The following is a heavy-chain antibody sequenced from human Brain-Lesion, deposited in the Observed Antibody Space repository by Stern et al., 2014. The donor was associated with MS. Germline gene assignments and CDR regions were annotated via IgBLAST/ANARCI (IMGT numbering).Heavy chain of an antibody. J-gene: IGHJ4*02. D-gene: IGHD1-26*01. CDR1: GGSISSSTYY. CDR3: ARHDSVPRPSQLYSARDRGPGYFDY. CDR2: IYYSGFT. Sequence: QLQLQESGPGLVKPSETLSLTCTVSGGSISSSTYYWAWIRQPPGKGLEWIGHIYYSGFTYYNPSLKSRVTISVDMSKTQFSLKLSSVTAADTAIYYCARHDSVPRPSQLYSARDRGPGYFDYWGQGTLVTVSS. V-gene: IGHV4-39*01.